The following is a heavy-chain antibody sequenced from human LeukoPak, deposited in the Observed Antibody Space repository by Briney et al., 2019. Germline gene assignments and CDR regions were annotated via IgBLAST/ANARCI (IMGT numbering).Heavy chain of an antibody. CDR1: GFTFSSYA. CDR3: ARRGYGHDY. J-gene: IGHJ4*02. CDR2: ISYDGSNK. Sequence: GRSLRLSCAASGFTFSSYAMHWVRQAPGKGLEWVAVISYDGSNKYYADSVKGRFTISRDNSKNTLYLQMNSLRAEDTAVYYCARRGYGHDYWGQGTLVTVSS. V-gene: IGHV3-30-3*01. D-gene: IGHD5-18*01.